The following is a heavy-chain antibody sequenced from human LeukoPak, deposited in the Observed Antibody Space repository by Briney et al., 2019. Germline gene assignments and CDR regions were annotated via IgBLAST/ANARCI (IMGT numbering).Heavy chain of an antibody. CDR3: ARGVPSILYWYFDL. Sequence: GGSLRLSCAASGFTFSSYSMNWVRQAPGKGLEWVANIKQDGTEKYYVDSVRGRFTISRDSAKNSLYLQMNSLRAEDTAVYYCARGVPSILYWYFDLWGRGTLVTVSS. J-gene: IGHJ2*01. D-gene: IGHD3-3*01. CDR2: IKQDGTEK. V-gene: IGHV3-7*02. CDR1: GFTFSSYS.